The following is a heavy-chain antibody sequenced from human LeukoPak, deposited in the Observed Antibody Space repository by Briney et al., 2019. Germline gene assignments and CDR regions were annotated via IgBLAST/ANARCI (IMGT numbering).Heavy chain of an antibody. CDR2: ISYNERM. D-gene: IGHD1-7*01. CDR1: GASVTSYY. Sequence: SETLSLTCSASGASVTSYYWNWVRQRPGKGLEWIGYISYNERMDYGPTLKSRVTMSLDTSKNQFSLKLTSVTAADTAVYYCARLYGNYQNYFDYWGQGTLVTVSS. V-gene: IGHV4-59*02. J-gene: IGHJ4*02. CDR3: ARLYGNYQNYFDY.